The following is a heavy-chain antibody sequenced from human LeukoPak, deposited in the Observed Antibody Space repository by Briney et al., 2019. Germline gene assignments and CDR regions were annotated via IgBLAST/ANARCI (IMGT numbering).Heavy chain of an antibody. CDR3: ARWFGWD. V-gene: IGHV4-34*01. D-gene: IGHD3-10*01. CDR2: INHSGST. J-gene: IGHJ3*01. CDR1: GGSFSGYY. Sequence: KPSETLSLTCAVYGGSFSGYYWSWIRQPPGKGLEWIGEINHSGSTNYNPSLKSRVTLSVDTSKNQFSLRLNSVTAADTAAYYCARWFGWDWGQGTMVTVSS.